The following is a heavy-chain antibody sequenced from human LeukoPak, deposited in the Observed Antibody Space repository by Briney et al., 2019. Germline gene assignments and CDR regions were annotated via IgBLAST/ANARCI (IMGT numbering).Heavy chain of an antibody. V-gene: IGHV1-2*02. CDR1: GYIFTAYY. Sequence: ASVKVSCKSSGYIFTAYYIHWVRQAPGQGPEWMGCINPNSGGTNYAQRFQGRVSMTTDTSLTTTYMEVSRLRSDDTAIYYCARSSSSCYIDYWGQGALVTVSS. J-gene: IGHJ4*02. CDR3: ARSSSSCYIDY. CDR2: INPNSGGT. D-gene: IGHD2-2*02.